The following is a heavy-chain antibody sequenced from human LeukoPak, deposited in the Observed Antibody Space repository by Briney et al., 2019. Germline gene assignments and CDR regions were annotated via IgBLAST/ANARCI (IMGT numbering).Heavy chain of an antibody. D-gene: IGHD4-17*01. Sequence: TEGSLRLSCAASGFTFSSYTMSWVRQAPGKGLEWVSGISGSGGSTYYADSVKGRFTISRDNSKNTLYLQMNSLRAENTAVYYCAKDKWAPTVTTFYNYWGQGTLVTVSS. CDR2: ISGSGGST. CDR1: GFTFSSYT. V-gene: IGHV3-23*01. J-gene: IGHJ4*02. CDR3: AKDKWAPTVTTFYNY.